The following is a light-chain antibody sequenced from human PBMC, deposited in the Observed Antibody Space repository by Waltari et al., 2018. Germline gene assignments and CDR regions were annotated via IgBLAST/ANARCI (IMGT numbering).Light chain of an antibody. CDR1: SSKIGNNY. V-gene: IGLV1-51*02. CDR2: EDS. J-gene: IGLJ7*01. Sequence: QSVLTQPPSVSAAPGQRGTISCSGGSSKIGNNYVSWYRQFPGTAPKILIYEDSERPSGIPGRFSGSKSGTSATLDITGLQAGDEADYYCGTWDSSLSGAVFGGGTHLTVL. CDR3: GTWDSSLSGAV.